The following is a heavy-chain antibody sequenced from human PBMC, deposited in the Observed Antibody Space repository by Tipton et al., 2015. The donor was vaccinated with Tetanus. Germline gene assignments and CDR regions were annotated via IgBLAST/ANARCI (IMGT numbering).Heavy chain of an antibody. CDR3: AREGLAVATLSGFCDY. J-gene: IGHJ4*02. CDR1: GFTFSSYA. V-gene: IGHV3-23*01. CDR2: ISGSGGST. D-gene: IGHD6-19*01. Sequence: SLRLSCAASGFTFSSYAMSWVRQAPGKGLEWVSAISGSGGSTYYADSVKGRFTISRDNAKNSLYLQMKSLRAEDTAVYYCAREGLAVATLSGFCDYWGQGTLVTVSS.